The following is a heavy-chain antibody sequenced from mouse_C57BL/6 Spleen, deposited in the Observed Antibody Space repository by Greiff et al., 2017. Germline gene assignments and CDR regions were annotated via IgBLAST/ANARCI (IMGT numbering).Heavy chain of an antibody. CDR2: IDPETGGT. J-gene: IGHJ2*01. D-gene: IGHD1-1*01. V-gene: IGHV1-15*01. CDR1: GYTFTDYE. CDR3: TRWDYGSSYPYYFDY. Sequence: VQLQQSGAELVRPGASVTLSCKASGYTFTDYEMHWVKQTPVHGLEWIGAIDPETGGTAYNQKFKGKAILTADKSSSTAYMELRSLTSEDSAVYYCTRWDYGSSYPYYFDYWGQGTTLTVSS.